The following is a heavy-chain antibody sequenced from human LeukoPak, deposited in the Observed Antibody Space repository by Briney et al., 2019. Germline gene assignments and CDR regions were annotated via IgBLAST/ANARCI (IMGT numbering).Heavy chain of an antibody. CDR3: AIAQSWDELFDS. CDR2: TSINTDT. V-gene: IGHV3-53*01. CDR1: GIAVIGNY. Sequence: GGSLRLSCAASGIAVIGNYMSWVRQPPGKGLEWVSFTSINTDTFYADSVRGRFTISRDSSKNTLFLQMNSLRDEDSAVYYCAIAQSWDELFDSWGQGTLVTVSS. D-gene: IGHD1-26*01. J-gene: IGHJ4*02.